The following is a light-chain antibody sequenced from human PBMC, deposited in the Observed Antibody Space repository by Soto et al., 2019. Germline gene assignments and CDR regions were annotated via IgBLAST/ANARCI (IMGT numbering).Light chain of an antibody. CDR1: QVISKY. CDR2: LAS. CDR3: QYLNSFPLP. V-gene: IGKV1-9*01. J-gene: IGKJ4*01. Sequence: IQLTQSPSSLSASVGDRVTITCRASQVISKYLAWYQQKPGTAPKLLIYLASTLQGGVPSRFSGRGSGTDFSLTISSLQPEDVATYYCQYLNSFPLPFGGGTKVEIK.